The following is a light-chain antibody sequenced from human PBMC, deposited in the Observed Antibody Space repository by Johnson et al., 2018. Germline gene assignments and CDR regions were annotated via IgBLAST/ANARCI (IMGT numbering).Light chain of an antibody. J-gene: IGLJ1*01. CDR3: GTWDSSLSAGNV. V-gene: IGLV1-51*02. CDR2: ENN. CDR1: SSNIGNNC. Sequence: QSVLTQPPSVSAAPGQKVTISCSGSSSNIGNNCVSWYQQLPGTAPKLLIYENNKRPSGIPDRFSGSKSGTSATLGITGLQTGAEADYYCGTWDSSLSAGNVFGTGTKVTVL.